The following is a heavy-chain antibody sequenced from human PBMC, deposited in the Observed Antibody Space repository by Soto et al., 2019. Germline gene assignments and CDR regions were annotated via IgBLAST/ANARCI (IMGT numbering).Heavy chain of an antibody. J-gene: IGHJ4*02. CDR3: GKERRGSGWSVCNY. D-gene: IGHD6-19*01. CDR2: ISGSGDSA. Sequence: VQLLESGGGLVQPGGSLRLSCAASGFTFRDYAMNWVRQAPGKGLEWVSDISGSGDSARYADSVRGRFTISRDNSRNTLYLQMNSLRVDDTAVYYCGKERRGSGWSVCNYWGQGTLVTVSS. V-gene: IGHV3-23*01. CDR1: GFTFRDYA.